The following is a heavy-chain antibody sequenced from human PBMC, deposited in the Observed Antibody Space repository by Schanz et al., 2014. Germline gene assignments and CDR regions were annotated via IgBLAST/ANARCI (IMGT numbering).Heavy chain of an antibody. CDR2: IGVDGTTT. V-gene: IGHV3-23*04. D-gene: IGHD5-12*01. J-gene: IGHJ4*02. CDR3: ARKVVATIGGYYDN. CDR1: GFAFSSYG. Sequence: EVHLVESGGGLVQPGGSLRLSCLASGFAFSSYGMNWLRQAPGKGLEWVTVIGVDGTTTYYADSVKGRFTISRDNAKNSLYLEMNSLRAEDTALYYCARKVVATIGGYYDNWGQGTLVIVSS.